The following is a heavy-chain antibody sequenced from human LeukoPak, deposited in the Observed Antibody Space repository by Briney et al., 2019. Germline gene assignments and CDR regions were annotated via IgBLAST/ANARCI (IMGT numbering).Heavy chain of an antibody. D-gene: IGHD6-13*01. CDR1: GYTFTGYY. CDR2: INPNSGGT. Sequence: ASVKVSCTASGYTFTGYYMHWVRQAPGQGLEWMGWINPNSGGTNYAQKFQGRVTMTRDTSISTAYMELSRLRSDDTAVYYCARYSSSWHSFDYWGQGTLVTVSS. J-gene: IGHJ4*02. CDR3: ARYSSSWHSFDY. V-gene: IGHV1-2*02.